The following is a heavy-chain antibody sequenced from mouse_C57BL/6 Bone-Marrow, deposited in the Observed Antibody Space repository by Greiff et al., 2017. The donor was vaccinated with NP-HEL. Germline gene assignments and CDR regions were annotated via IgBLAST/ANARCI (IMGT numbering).Heavy chain of an antibody. CDR3: ARKDLITRAMDY. CDR1: GYAFSSSW. J-gene: IGHJ4*01. V-gene: IGHV1-82*01. CDR2: IYPGDGDT. Sequence: QVQLQSGPELVKPGASVKISCKASGYAFSSSWMNWVKQRPGKGLEWIGRIYPGDGDTNYNGKFKGKATLTADKSSSTAYMQLSSLTSEDSAVYFCARKDLITRAMDYWGQGTSVTVSS. D-gene: IGHD2-4*01.